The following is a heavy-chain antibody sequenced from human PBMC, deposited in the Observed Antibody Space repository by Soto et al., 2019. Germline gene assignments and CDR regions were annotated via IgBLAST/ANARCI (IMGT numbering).Heavy chain of an antibody. CDR2: IFHTGNT. V-gene: IGHV4-59*01. J-gene: IGHJ4*02. CDR1: GDSFSSYY. CDR3: AAPDGALDY. D-gene: IGHD3-10*01. Sequence: PSETLSLTFTVSGDSFSSYYWTWIRQPPGKRLEWVAYIFHTGNTNYNPSLKSRVTISVDTSKNRFSLKLRSVTPEDTAVYYCAAPDGALDYWGPGTLVTVSS.